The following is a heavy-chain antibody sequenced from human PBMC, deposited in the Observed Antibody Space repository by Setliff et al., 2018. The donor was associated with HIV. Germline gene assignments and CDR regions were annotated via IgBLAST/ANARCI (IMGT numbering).Heavy chain of an antibody. CDR2: IYYSGTT. V-gene: IGHV4-31*03. CDR1: GGSIISGGYY. D-gene: IGHD2-2*01. J-gene: IGHJ4*02. CDR3: ARRNRLLSHRGTAFDY. Sequence: PSETLSLTCSVSGGSIISGGYYWSWIRPHPGKGLEWIGYIYYSGTTYYNPSLKSRVTISLDTSMNQFSLKLTSVTAADTAVYYCARRNRLLSHRGTAFDYWGQGTLVTVSS.